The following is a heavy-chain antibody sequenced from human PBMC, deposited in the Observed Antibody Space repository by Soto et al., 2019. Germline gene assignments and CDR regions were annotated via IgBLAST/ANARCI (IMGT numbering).Heavy chain of an antibody. V-gene: IGHV4-59*08. Sequence: RQPPGKGLECIGYIYYRGSTNYNPSLKSRVTISVDTSKTQFPLKLSSVTAADTAVYYCARRGESGYDYWGQGTLVTVSS. CDR3: ARRGESGYDY. D-gene: IGHD3-22*01. CDR2: IYYRGST. J-gene: IGHJ4*02.